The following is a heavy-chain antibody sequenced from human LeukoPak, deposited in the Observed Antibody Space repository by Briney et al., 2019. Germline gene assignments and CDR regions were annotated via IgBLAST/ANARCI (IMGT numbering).Heavy chain of an antibody. D-gene: IGHD6-13*01. CDR1: GFTFSSYA. V-gene: IGHV3-30-3*01. CDR3: ARARLGIAAAFYYFDY. Sequence: SLRLSFAASGFTFSSYAMHWVRQAPGKGLEWVAVISYDGSNKYYADSVKGRFTISRDNSKNTLYLQMNSLRAEDTAVYYCARARLGIAAAFYYFDYWGQGTLVTVSS. J-gene: IGHJ4*02. CDR2: ISYDGSNK.